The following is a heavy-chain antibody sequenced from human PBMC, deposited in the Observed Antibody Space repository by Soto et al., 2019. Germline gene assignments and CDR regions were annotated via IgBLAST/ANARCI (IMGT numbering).Heavy chain of an antibody. CDR3: ARVPSAVTDRFYYGMDV. CDR2: IYYSGST. Sequence: SSETLSLTCTVSGGSISSYYWSWIRQPPGKGLEWIGYIYYSGSTNYNPSLKSRVTISVDTSKNQFSLKLSSVTAADTAVYYCARVPSAVTDRFYYGMDVWGQGTTVTVSS. J-gene: IGHJ6*02. D-gene: IGHD2-2*01. CDR1: GGSISSYY. V-gene: IGHV4-59*01.